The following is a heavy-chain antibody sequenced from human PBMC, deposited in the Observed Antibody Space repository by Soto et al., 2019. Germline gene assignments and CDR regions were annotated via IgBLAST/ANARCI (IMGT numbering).Heavy chain of an antibody. D-gene: IGHD3-22*01. Sequence: GGSLRLSCSASGFTFSIYAIHWVRQAPGKGLEYVSTISPNGDSTYYADSVKGRFAISRDNSKNTLYLQMSSLRAEDTAVYYCAKGSDSSGYYNFDYWGQGTLVTVSS. CDR2: ISPNGDST. V-gene: IGHV3-64D*06. CDR1: GFTFSIYA. J-gene: IGHJ4*02. CDR3: AKGSDSSGYYNFDY.